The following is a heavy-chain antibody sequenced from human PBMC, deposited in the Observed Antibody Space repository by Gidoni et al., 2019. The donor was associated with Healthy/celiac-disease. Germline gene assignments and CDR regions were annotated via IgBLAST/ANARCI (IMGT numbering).Heavy chain of an antibody. CDR1: GGSFSGYY. CDR2: INHSGST. CDR3: ARWASLRFLEWLSKRGGFDY. J-gene: IGHJ4*02. Sequence: QVQLQQWGAGLLKPSETLSLTCAVYGGSFSGYYWSWIRQPPGKGLEWIGEINHSGSTNYNPSLKSRVTISVDTSKNQFSLKLSSVTAADTAVYYCARWASLRFLEWLSKRGGFDYWGQGTLVTVSS. D-gene: IGHD3-3*01. V-gene: IGHV4-34*01.